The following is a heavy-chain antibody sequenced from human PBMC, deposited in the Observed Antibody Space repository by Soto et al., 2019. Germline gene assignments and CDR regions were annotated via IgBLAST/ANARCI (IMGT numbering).Heavy chain of an antibody. Sequence: QVQLVQSGAEVKKPGASVKVSCKASGYTFTSYGISWVRQAPGQGLEWMGWISAYNGNTNYAQKLQGRGTMTTXXSXSXXYMELRSLRSDDTAVYYCARNGVVVTPTRLGWFDPWGQGTLVTVSS. CDR3: ARNGVVVTPTRLGWFDP. CDR1: GYTFTSYG. CDR2: ISAYNGNT. J-gene: IGHJ5*02. D-gene: IGHD2-21*02. V-gene: IGHV1-18*01.